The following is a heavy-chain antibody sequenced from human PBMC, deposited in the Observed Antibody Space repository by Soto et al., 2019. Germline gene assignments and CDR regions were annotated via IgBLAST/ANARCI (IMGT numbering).Heavy chain of an antibody. V-gene: IGHV4-61*01. J-gene: IGHJ4*02. Sequence: QVQLQESGPGLVKPSETLSLTCTVSGGSVSSGSYYWIWIRQPPGKGLQWIGYIYYSGSTNYNTSLKSRVNISVDTSKNQFSLKLSSVTAADTAVYYCARGPPKVYSSSSPPHFDYWGQGTLVTVSS. CDR1: GGSVSSGSYY. CDR2: IYYSGST. D-gene: IGHD6-6*01. CDR3: ARGPPKVYSSSSPPHFDY.